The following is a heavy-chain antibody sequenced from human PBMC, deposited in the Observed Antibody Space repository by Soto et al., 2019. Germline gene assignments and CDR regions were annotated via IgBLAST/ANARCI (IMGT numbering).Heavy chain of an antibody. CDR1: GFSLSGSGMA. J-gene: IGHJ4*02. CDR3: AHGYLPGQGVAAFDN. V-gene: IGHV2-5*02. D-gene: IGHD3-3*01. CDR2: IYWDDDK. Sequence: QITLKESGPTLVKPTQTLTLTCTVSGFSLSGSGMAVGWIRHPPGKALEWLAVIYWDDDKRYSPSLKTRLTITKDTSKNQVVLTVTNMNPVDTATYFCAHGYLPGQGVAAFDNWGQGSLVTVSS.